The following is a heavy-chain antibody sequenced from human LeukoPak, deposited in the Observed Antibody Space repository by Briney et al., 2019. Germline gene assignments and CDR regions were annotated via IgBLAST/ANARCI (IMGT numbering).Heavy chain of an antibody. CDR3: ARDKGTMTTVTPGYFDS. V-gene: IGHV3-21*01. Sequence: GGSLRLSCAASGFTFSSYSMSWVRQAPGKGLEWVSSISSSSSYIYYADSVKGRFTISRDNAKNSLYLQMNSLRAEDTAVYYCARDKGTMTTVTPGYFDSWGQGTLVTVSS. J-gene: IGHJ4*02. CDR1: GFTFSSYS. D-gene: IGHD4-17*01. CDR2: ISSSSSYI.